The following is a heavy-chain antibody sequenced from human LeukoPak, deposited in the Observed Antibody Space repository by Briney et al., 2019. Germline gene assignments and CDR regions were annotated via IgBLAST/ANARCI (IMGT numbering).Heavy chain of an antibody. CDR1: GFIFTSYA. CDR3: ARVEATTARSYYYYYMDV. D-gene: IGHD1-1*01. J-gene: IGHJ6*03. CDR2: ITTGRSYI. V-gene: IGHV3-21*06. Sequence: GGSLRLSCSASGFIFTSYAMNWVRQAPGKGLEWVSSITTGRSYIYYADSVRGRFSVSRDNAKNSLYLEMNSLRAEDTAVYYCARVEATTARSYYYYYMDVWGKGTTVTVSS.